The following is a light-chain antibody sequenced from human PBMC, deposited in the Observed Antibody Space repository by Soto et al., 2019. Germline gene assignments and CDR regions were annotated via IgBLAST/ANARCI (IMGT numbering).Light chain of an antibody. V-gene: IGKV3-11*01. Sequence: EIVLTQSPATLSLSPGERATLSCRASQSVGNYLGWYQQKPGQAPRLLIYDASSRATGIPARFSGSGSGTDFTHTISSLEPEDFAIYYCQQRSNWPVTFGQGTRLEIK. CDR3: QQRSNWPVT. CDR2: DAS. CDR1: QSVGNY. J-gene: IGKJ5*01.